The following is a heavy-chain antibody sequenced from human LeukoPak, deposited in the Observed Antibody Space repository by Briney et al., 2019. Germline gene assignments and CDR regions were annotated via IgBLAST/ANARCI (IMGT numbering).Heavy chain of an antibody. V-gene: IGHV1-46*01. D-gene: IGHD3-3*01. CDR3: AREGYYDFWSGYYRGGTDEDWFDP. Sequence: ASVKVSCKASGYTFTSYYMHWVRQAPGQGLEWMGIINPSGGSTSYAQKFQGRVTMTRDTSTSTVYMELSSLRSEDTAVYYCAREGYYDFWSGYYRGGTDEDWFDPWGQGTLVTVSS. CDR1: GYTFTSYY. J-gene: IGHJ5*02. CDR2: INPSGGST.